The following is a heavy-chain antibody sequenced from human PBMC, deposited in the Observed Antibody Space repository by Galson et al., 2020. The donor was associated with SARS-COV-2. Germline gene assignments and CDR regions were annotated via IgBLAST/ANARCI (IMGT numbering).Heavy chain of an antibody. CDR1: GGSISSYY. D-gene: IGHD5-12*01. V-gene: IGHV4-59*01. CDR2: IYYSGST. CDR3: ARGAMWVATIWDGWFDP. J-gene: IGHJ5*02. Sequence: ETSETLSLTCTVSGGSISSYYWSWIRQPPGKGLEWIGYIYYSGSTNYNPSLKSRVTISVDTSKNQFSLKLSSVTAADTAVYYCARGAMWVATIWDGWFDPWGQGTLVTVSS.